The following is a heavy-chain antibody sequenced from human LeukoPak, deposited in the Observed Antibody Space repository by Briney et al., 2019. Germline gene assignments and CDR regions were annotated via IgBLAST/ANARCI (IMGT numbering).Heavy chain of an antibody. J-gene: IGHJ4*02. Sequence: SETLSLTCTVSGGSISSYYWSWIRQPPGKGLEWIGYIYYSGSTNYDPSLKSRVTISVDTSKNHFSLKLSSVTAADTAVYYCARVMATVYFDYWGQGTLVTVSS. CDR1: GGSISSYY. CDR3: ARVMATVYFDY. V-gene: IGHV4-59*01. CDR2: IYYSGST. D-gene: IGHD5-24*01.